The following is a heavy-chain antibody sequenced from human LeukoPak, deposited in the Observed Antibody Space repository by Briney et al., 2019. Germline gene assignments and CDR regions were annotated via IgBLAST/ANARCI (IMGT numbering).Heavy chain of an antibody. CDR2: VNPSDTST. Sequence: ASVKASCGASEYIFSNSLMHWVRQAPGQGLEWMGVVNPSDTSTTYAQSLQGRVTMTRDTSTSTVYMDLSGLRSEDTAMYYCVRENIAVPGPAFDYWGQGTLVTVSS. CDR1: EYIFSNSL. D-gene: IGHD6-19*01. J-gene: IGHJ4*02. CDR3: VRENIAVPGPAFDY. V-gene: IGHV1-46*04.